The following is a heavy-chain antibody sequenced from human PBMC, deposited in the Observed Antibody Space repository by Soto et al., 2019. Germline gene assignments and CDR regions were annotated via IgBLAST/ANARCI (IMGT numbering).Heavy chain of an antibody. Sequence: QVQLVQSGAEVKKPGASVKVSCKASGYTFTSYDINWVRQAPGQGLEWMGWIKPNSGGTNYAQKFQGRVTMTRDTSISTAYMELSRLRSDDTAVYYCARPRVQTAVAGFDYLGLGTLVTVSS. D-gene: IGHD6-19*01. CDR3: ARPRVQTAVAGFDY. CDR2: IKPNSGGT. J-gene: IGHJ4*02. CDR1: GYTFTSYD. V-gene: IGHV1-2*02.